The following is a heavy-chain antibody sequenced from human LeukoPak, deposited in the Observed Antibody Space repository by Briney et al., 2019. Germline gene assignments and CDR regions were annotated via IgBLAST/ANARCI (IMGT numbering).Heavy chain of an antibody. CDR3: ARDQGIYNHRIIDS. V-gene: IGHV1-2*02. Sequence: GASVKVSCKASGYTFTGYYIHWVRQAPGQGLEWMGFINPNSDGTNYAQKFQGRVTMTRDTSISTAYMDLSRLRYDDMAVYYCARDQGIYNHRIIDSWGQGTLVTVSS. D-gene: IGHD5-12*01. J-gene: IGHJ4*02. CDR2: INPNSDGT. CDR1: GYTFTGYY.